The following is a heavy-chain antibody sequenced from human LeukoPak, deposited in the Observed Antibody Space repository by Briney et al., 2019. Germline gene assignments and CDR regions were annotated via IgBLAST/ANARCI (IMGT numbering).Heavy chain of an antibody. J-gene: IGHJ5*02. Sequence: SETLSLTCTVSGGSISSSSYYWGWIRQPPGKGLEWIGSIYYSGSTYYNPSLKSRVTISVDTSKNQFSLKLSSVTAADTAVYYCASSSSGRSSEPKYNWFDPWGQGTLVTVSS. V-gene: IGHV4-39*01. CDR3: ASSSSGRSSEPKYNWFDP. CDR1: GGSISSSSYY. D-gene: IGHD6-19*01. CDR2: IYYSGST.